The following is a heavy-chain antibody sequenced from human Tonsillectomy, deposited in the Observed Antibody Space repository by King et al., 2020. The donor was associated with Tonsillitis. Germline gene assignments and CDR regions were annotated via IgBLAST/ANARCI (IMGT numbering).Heavy chain of an antibody. Sequence: VQLVESGGGVVQPGESLRLSCAASGFTFTNYPMQWVRQAPGKGLEWVAVISYDGSNKYYADSVKGRFTISRDNSKNTLYMQMSSLRTDDMGLYYCARAGSSTWGRNNWFDPWGQGTLVTVSS. CDR3: ARAGSSTWGRNNWFDP. D-gene: IGHD6-13*01. J-gene: IGHJ5*02. V-gene: IGHV3-30*04. CDR1: GFTFTNYP. CDR2: ISYDGSNK.